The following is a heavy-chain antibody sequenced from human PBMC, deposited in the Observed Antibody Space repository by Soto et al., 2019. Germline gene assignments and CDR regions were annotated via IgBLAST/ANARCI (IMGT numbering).Heavy chain of an antibody. CDR2: ISYDGSNK. CDR3: AKDDSYGDYEADY. D-gene: IGHD4-17*01. Sequence: QVQLMESGGGVVQPGRSLRLSCAASGFTFSSYGMHWVRQAPGKGLEWVAVISYDGSNKYYADSVKGRFTISRDNSKNTLYLQMNSLRAEDTAVYYCAKDDSYGDYEADYWGQGTLVTVSS. V-gene: IGHV3-30*18. J-gene: IGHJ4*02. CDR1: GFTFSSYG.